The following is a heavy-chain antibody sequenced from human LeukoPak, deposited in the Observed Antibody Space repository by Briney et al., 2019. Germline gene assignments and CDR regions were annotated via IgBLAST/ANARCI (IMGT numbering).Heavy chain of an antibody. V-gene: IGHV4-38-2*02. CDR3: ARSFGSSWIRRGYYFDY. D-gene: IGHD6-13*01. CDR2: IYHSGST. CDR1: GYSISSGYY. J-gene: IGHJ4*02. Sequence: SETLSLTCTISGYSISSGYYWGWIRQPPGKGLEWIGSIYHSGSTYYNPSLKSRVTISLDTSENQFSLKLSSVTAADTAVYYCARSFGSSWIRRGYYFDYWGQGTLVTVSS.